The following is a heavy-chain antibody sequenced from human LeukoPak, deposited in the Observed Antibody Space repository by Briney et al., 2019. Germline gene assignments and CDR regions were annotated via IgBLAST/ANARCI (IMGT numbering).Heavy chain of an antibody. CDR1: GYTFTSYG. CDR3: ARAWIQLWLPDASDI. V-gene: IGHV1-18*01. D-gene: IGHD5-18*01. Sequence: AASVKVSCKASGYTFTSYGISWVRQAPGQGLEWMGWISAYNGNTNYAQKLQGRVTMTTDTSTSTAYMELRSLRSDDTAVYYCARAWIQLWLPDASDIWGQGTMVTVSS. CDR2: ISAYNGNT. J-gene: IGHJ3*02.